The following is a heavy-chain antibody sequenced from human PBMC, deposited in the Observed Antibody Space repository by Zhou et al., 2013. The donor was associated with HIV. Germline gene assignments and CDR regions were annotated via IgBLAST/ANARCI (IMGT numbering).Heavy chain of an antibody. V-gene: IGHV4-59*11. D-gene: IGHD3-22*01. CDR3: ARASYYYDSSGYLQANWFGP. J-gene: IGHJ5*02. CDR1: GGSISSHY. CDR2: LLHWGAP. Sequence: QVQLQESGPGLVKPSETLSLTCTVSGGSISSHYWGWIRQPPREGTGVGCEYLLHWGAPIITPSLKSRVTISVDTSKNQFSLKVTSVTAADTAVYYCARASYYYDSSGYLQANWFGPWGQGTLVTVSS.